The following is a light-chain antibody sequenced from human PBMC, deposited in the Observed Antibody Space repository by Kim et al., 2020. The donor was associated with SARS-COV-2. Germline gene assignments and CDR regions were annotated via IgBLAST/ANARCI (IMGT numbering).Light chain of an antibody. CDR3: QHYYTSPSIT. CDR1: HSISSTF. J-gene: IGKJ5*01. V-gene: IGKV3-20*01. CDR2: AAS. Sequence: EIVLTQSPGTLSLSPGERATLSCRTSHSISSTFLAWYHQRPGQAPRLLIYAASNRATGIPDRFSGSGSGTDFTLTISRLEPEDFGVYYCQHYYTSPSITFGQGTRLEIK.